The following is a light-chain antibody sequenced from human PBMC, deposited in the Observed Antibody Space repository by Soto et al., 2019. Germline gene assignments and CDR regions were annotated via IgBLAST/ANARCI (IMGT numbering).Light chain of an antibody. CDR1: QSVSSSY. Sequence: EIVLTQSPGTLSLSPGERATISCRASQSVSSSYLAWYQQQPGQAPRLLIYGASSRSTGIPDRFSGSGSGTDFSLTIIRLEPEDVSVYYYHQYGSSPLWTFGQGTKVEIK. J-gene: IGKJ1*01. CDR2: GAS. V-gene: IGKV3-20*01. CDR3: HQYGSSPLWT.